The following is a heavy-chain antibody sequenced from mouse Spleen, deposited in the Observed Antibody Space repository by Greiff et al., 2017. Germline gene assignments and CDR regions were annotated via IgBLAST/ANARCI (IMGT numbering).Heavy chain of an antibody. Sequence: DVKLQESGAELVRPGASVKLSCTASGFNIKDDYMHWVKQRPEQGLEWIGWLDPENGDTEYASKFQGKATITADTSSNTSYLQLSSLTSEDTAVYYCTGNSYYSYDALFAYWGQGTLVTVSA. CDR1: GFNIKDDY. CDR2: LDPENGDT. CDR3: TGNSYYSYDALFAY. J-gene: IGHJ3*01. V-gene: IGHV14-4*01. D-gene: IGHD2-12*01.